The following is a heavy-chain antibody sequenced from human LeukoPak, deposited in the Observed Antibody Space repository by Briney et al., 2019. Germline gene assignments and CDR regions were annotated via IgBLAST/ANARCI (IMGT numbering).Heavy chain of an antibody. D-gene: IGHD6-13*01. Sequence: GRSLRLSCAASGFTFSSYDIHWVRQAPGKGLEWVSYIDIGSTSIYYADSVKGRFTISRDNAKSSLYLQMNSLRAEDTAVYYCARDLAARGYFDYWGQGTLVTVSS. CDR2: IDIGSTSI. CDR3: ARDLAARGYFDY. CDR1: GFTFSSYD. J-gene: IGHJ4*02. V-gene: IGHV3-48*01.